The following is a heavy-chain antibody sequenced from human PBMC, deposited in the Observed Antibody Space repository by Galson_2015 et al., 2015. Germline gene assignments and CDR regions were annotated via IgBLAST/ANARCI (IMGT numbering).Heavy chain of an antibody. CDR2: ITSSGGST. CDR3: TKAAGSNWSFDY. V-gene: IGHV3-23*01. CDR1: GFTFSSQD. J-gene: IGHJ4*02. Sequence: SLRLSCAASGFTFSSQDMSWVRQAPGKGLEWVSLITSSGGSTYYADSVKGRFTISRDNSKNTLYLQMHSLRAEDTAVYYCTKAAGSNWSFDYWGQGTPVTVSS. D-gene: IGHD6-13*01.